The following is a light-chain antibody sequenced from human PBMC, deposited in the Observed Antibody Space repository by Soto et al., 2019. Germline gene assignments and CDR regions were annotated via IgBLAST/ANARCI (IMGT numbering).Light chain of an antibody. Sequence: QSVLTQSPSASASLGASVKLTCTLSSGHSSYAIAWHQQQPEKGPRYLMRLNSDGSHTKGDGIPDRFSGSSSGADRHLTIPRLQFGEEANYHCQPWVTGLVVSRGGTKLTVL. CDR1: SGHSSYA. CDR2: LNSDGSH. CDR3: QPWVTGLVV. J-gene: IGLJ2*01. V-gene: IGLV4-69*01.